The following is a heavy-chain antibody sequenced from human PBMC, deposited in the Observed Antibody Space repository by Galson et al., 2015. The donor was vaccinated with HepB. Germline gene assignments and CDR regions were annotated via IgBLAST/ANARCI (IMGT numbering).Heavy chain of an antibody. Sequence: SLRLSCAASGFTFSSYCMTWVRQAPGKGLEWVASIKQDGSEKYYVDSVKGRFTISRDNAKNSLYLQMNSLRAEDTAVYYCATAGRHGDVFESWGQGTLVTVSS. CDR2: IKQDGSEK. J-gene: IGHJ4*02. CDR1: GFTFSSYC. D-gene: IGHD4-17*01. CDR3: ATAGRHGDVFES. V-gene: IGHV3-7*03.